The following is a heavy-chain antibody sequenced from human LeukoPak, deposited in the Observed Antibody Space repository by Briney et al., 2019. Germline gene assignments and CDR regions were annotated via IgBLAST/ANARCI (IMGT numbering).Heavy chain of an antibody. CDR3: ARERSGYYDILTGYLIDY. Sequence: PSQTLSLTCTVSGGSISSGSYYWSWIRQPAGRGLEWIGRIYTSGSTNYNPSLKSRVTISVDTCKNQFSLKLSSVTAADTAVYYCARERSGYYDILTGYLIDYWGQGTLVTVSS. CDR2: IYTSGST. CDR1: GGSISSGSYY. D-gene: IGHD3-9*01. J-gene: IGHJ4*02. V-gene: IGHV4-61*02.